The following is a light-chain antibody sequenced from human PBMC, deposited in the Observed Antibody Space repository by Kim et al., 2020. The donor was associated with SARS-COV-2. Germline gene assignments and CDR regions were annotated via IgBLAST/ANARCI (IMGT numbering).Light chain of an antibody. V-gene: IGLV4-69*01. J-gene: IGLJ3*02. CDR1: SGDSSSA. Sequence: GASVKPTCTCSSGDSSSAIECHQQQPEKRPRYLMKLNYDGSHSKGDGLPDRFSGSSSGAERYLSISSLHSEDEADYYWQTWGTGMVFGGGTQLTVL. CDR3: QTWGTGMV. CDR2: LNYDGSH.